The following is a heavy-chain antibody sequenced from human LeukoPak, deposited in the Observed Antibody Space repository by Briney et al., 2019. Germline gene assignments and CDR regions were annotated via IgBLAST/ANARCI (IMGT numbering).Heavy chain of an antibody. Sequence: PSETLSLTCSVSGDSMSNYYWSWIRQPAGKGLAWVRRIYSDGTTIYNPSLESRVTMSVDTSKNHFSLKLSAVTAADTAVYYCARVAYGGYEFDYWGQGIMVTVSS. CDR1: GDSMSNYY. J-gene: IGHJ4*02. CDR3: ARVAYGGYEFDY. CDR2: IYSDGTT. D-gene: IGHD5-12*01. V-gene: IGHV4-4*07.